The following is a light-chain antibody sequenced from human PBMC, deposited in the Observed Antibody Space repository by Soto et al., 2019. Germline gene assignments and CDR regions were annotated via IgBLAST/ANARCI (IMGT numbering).Light chain of an antibody. CDR1: SSDVGLCDY. J-gene: IGLJ1*01. V-gene: IGLV2-8*01. Sequence: QSARTQPPSASGSPGQSVTISCTGTSSDVGLCDYVSWYQQHPGKVPKLLIYEVTQRPSGVPDRFSGSKSGNTASLTVSGLQAEDEADYYCSSYGGNSNYVFGTGTKVTVL. CDR2: EVT. CDR3: SSYGGNSNYV.